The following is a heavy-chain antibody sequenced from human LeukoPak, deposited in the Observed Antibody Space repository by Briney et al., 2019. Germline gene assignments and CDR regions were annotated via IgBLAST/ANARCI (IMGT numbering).Heavy chain of an antibody. CDR1: GGSISSGSYY. V-gene: IGHV4-61*02. Sequence: PSETLSLTCTVSGGSISSGSYYWSWIRQPAGKGLEWIGRIYTSGSTNYNPSLKSRVTISVDTSKNQFSLKLSSVTAADTAVYYCARGNYYDFAGFQGTGAFDIWGQGTMVTVSS. J-gene: IGHJ3*02. D-gene: IGHD3-22*01. CDR2: IYTSGST. CDR3: ARGNYYDFAGFQGTGAFDI.